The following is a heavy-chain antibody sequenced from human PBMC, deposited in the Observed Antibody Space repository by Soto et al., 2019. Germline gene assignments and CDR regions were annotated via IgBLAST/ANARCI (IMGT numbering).Heavy chain of an antibody. V-gene: IGHV3-23*01. CDR2: ISGSGGST. Sequence: EVQLLESGGGLVQPGGSLRLSCAASGFPFSSYAMSWVRQAPGKGLEWVSAISGSGGSTYYADSVKGRFTISRDNSKNTLYLQMNSLRAEDTAVYYCAKIPLWFGELPDQTDYWGQGTLVTVSS. CDR3: AKIPLWFGELPDQTDY. CDR1: GFPFSSYA. J-gene: IGHJ4*02. D-gene: IGHD3-10*01.